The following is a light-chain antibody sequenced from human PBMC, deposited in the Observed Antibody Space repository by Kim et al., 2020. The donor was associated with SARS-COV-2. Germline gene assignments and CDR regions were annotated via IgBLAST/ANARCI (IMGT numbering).Light chain of an antibody. CDR3: TSFTNSATGV. V-gene: IGLV2-14*03. CDR1: SSDISASNY. CDR2: DVS. Sequence: QSALTQPASVSGSPGQSITISCTGTSSDISASNYSAWYQQHPGKAPKLMIYDVSKRTSGVSDRFSGSKSGNTAPLSVSGRQAEDEADYYCTSFTNSATGVFGGGTQLTVL. J-gene: IGLJ3*02.